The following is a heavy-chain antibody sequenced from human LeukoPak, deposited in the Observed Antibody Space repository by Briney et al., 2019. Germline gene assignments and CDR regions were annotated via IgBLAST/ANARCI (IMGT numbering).Heavy chain of an antibody. CDR2: INQDVSEI. CDR3: ARDNTPAVDY. J-gene: IGHJ4*02. V-gene: IGHV3-7*01. CDR1: GFSFSSYW. Sequence: GGSLRLSCAASGFSFSSYWMTWVRQAPGKGLEWVANINQDVSEIYYVDSVKGRFTISRDNAKNSLYLQMNSLRAEDTAVYYCARDNTPAVDYWGQGTLVTVSS. D-gene: IGHD2-2*01.